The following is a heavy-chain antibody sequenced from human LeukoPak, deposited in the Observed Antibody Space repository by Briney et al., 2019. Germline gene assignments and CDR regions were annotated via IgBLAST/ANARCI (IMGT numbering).Heavy chain of an antibody. V-gene: IGHV3-30*18. CDR3: AKGTDSSGWSGDWFDP. CDR1: GFTFSSYG. Sequence: GRSLRHSCAASGFTFSSYGMHWVRQAPGKGLEWVAVISYDGSNKYYADSVKGRFTISRDNSKNTLYLQMNSLRAKGTAVYYCAKGTDSSGWSGDWFDPWGQGTLVTVSS. D-gene: IGHD6-19*01. CDR2: ISYDGSNK. J-gene: IGHJ5*02.